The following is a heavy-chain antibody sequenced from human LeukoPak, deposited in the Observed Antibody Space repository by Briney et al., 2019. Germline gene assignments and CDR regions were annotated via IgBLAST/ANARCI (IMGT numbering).Heavy chain of an antibody. CDR2: IYYSGST. D-gene: IGHD6-19*01. CDR3: ARGAVAGTLYYGMDV. Sequence: SETLSLTCTVSGGPLSSYYWSWLRQPPGKGLEWIGYIYYSGSTNYNPSLKSRVTISVDTSKNQFSLKVRSVTAADTAGYYCARGAVAGTLYYGMDVWGQGTTVTVSS. V-gene: IGHV4-59*01. J-gene: IGHJ6*02. CDR1: GGPLSSYY.